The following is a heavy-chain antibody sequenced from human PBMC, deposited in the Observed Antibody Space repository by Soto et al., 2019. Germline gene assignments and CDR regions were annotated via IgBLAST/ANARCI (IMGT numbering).Heavy chain of an antibody. CDR2: ISKDGSTK. D-gene: IGHD3-22*01. CDR3: AKETHSSGYGSDFYY. J-gene: IGHJ4*02. V-gene: IGHV3-30*18. CDR1: GFTFSSYG. Sequence: QVQLVESGGGVVQPGRSLRLSCAASGFTFSSYGMHWVRQAPGKGLEWVAVISKDGSTKYDADSVKGRFTISRDNSKNTLYLQMNSLRAEDTAVYYCAKETHSSGYGSDFYYWGQGTLVTVSS.